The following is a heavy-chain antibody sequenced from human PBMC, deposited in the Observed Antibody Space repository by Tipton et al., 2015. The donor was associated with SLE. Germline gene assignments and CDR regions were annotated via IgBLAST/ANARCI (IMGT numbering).Heavy chain of an antibody. Sequence: LRLSCAVYGGSFSGYYWSWIRQPPGKGLEWIGEINHSGSTNYNPSLKSRVTISVDTSKNQFSLKLSSVTAADTAVYYCARAGTGVANTYWYFDLWGRGTLVTVSS. J-gene: IGHJ2*01. D-gene: IGHD5-12*01. CDR1: GGSFSGYY. CDR3: ARAGTGVANTYWYFDL. V-gene: IGHV4-34*01. CDR2: INHSGST.